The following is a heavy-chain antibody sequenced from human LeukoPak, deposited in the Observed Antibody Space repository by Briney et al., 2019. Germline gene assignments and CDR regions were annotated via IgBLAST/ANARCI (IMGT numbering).Heavy chain of an antibody. CDR3: ARDKWLXTPQNGMDV. Sequence: GASVKVSCKASGYTFTGYYMHWVRPAPGQGLEWMGWINPNSGGTNYAQKFQGRVTMTRDTTISTAYMEPSRLRADDTAVYYCARDKWLXTPQNGMDVWGQGTTVTVSS. CDR2: INPNSGGT. CDR1: GYTFTGYY. J-gene: IGHJ6*02. V-gene: IGHV1-2*02. D-gene: IGHD5-12*01.